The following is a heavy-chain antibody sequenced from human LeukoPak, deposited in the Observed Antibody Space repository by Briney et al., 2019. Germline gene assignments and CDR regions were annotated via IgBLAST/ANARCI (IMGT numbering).Heavy chain of an antibody. J-gene: IGHJ4*02. CDR1: GGSISSYY. V-gene: IGHV4-39*01. D-gene: IGHD6-13*01. Sequence: SETLSLTCTVSGGSISSYYWSWIRQPPGKGLEWIGSIYYSGSTYDNPSLKSRVTISVDTSKKQLSLKLSSVTAADTAVYYCARTGYSSSWHYWGQGTLVIVSS. CDR2: IYYSGST. CDR3: ARTGYSSSWHY.